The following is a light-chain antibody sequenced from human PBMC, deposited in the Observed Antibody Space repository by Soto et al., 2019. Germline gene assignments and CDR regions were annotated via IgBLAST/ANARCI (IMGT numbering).Light chain of an antibody. V-gene: IGKV4-1*01. J-gene: IGKJ1*01. Sequence: SNNRDYLTWYQQKPGQPPNVLIYWASTREVGVPDRFSASGSGTDFTLTISSLQPEDFAPYYCQQSYIRPWTFAQRTKLDIK. CDR3: QQSYIRPWT. CDR1: SNNRDY. CDR2: WAS.